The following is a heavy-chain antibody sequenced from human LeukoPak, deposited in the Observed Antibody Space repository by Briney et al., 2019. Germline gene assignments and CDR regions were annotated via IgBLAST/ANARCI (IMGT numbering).Heavy chain of an antibody. CDR2: IKQDGSEK. CDR3: ARHTAFSFDY. CDR1: GFAFSNCW. Sequence: PGGSLRLSCAASGFAFSNCWMTWVRQAPGKGLEWVANIKQDGSEKYYVDSVRGRFTISRDNAKNSLYLQMNSLRAEDTALYYCARHTAFSFDYWGQGTLVTVSS. J-gene: IGHJ4*02. V-gene: IGHV3-7*04. D-gene: IGHD4-17*01.